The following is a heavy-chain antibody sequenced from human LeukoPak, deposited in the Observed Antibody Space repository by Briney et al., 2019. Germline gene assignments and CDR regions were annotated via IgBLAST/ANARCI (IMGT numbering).Heavy chain of an antibody. CDR3: ATGYCSSTSCSLFDY. CDR1: GFPFGTYT. Sequence: PGGSLRLSCVASGFPFGTYTVNWVRQTPGKGLEWVASISGSTTYIYYADSVKGRFTISRDNSKNTLYLQMNSLRAEDTAVYYCATGYCSSTSCSLFDYWGQGTLVTVSS. J-gene: IGHJ4*02. D-gene: IGHD2-2*03. V-gene: IGHV3-21*04. CDR2: ISGSTTYI.